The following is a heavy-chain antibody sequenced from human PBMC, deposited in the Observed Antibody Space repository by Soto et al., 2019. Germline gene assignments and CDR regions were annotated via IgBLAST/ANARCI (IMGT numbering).Heavy chain of an antibody. V-gene: IGHV4-31*03. D-gene: IGHD3-3*01. CDR1: GGSISSGGYY. CDR3: ERDRGYSNYDFDTGGLDI. CDR2: IYYSGRT. J-gene: IGHJ3*02. Sequence: SETLSLTCTVSGGSISSGGYYWSWIRPHPGEGLEWIGYIYYSGRTYYNPSLKSRATISVDTSKNQFSLKLRSVPAADPAVYYGERDRGYSNYDFDTGGLDILVKVTMVNV.